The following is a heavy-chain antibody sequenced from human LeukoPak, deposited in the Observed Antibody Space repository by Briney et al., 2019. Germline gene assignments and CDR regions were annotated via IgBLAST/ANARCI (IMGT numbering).Heavy chain of an antibody. D-gene: IGHD6-6*01. CDR3: ARDLPTGSDYFDY. J-gene: IGHJ4*02. Sequence: DPGGSLRLSCAASGFTFSIHNMDWVRQAPGKGLEWISYINSGGDATHYVDSVKGRFTISRDNAKNSLYLQMSSLRADDTAVYYCARDLPTGSDYFDYWGQGTLVTVSS. CDR1: GFTFSIHN. V-gene: IGHV3-48*04. CDR2: INSGGDAT.